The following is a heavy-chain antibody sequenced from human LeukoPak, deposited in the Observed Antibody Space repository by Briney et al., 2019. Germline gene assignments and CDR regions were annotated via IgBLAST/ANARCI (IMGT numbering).Heavy chain of an antibody. CDR2: IRSKAYGGTT. CDR3: TRGRMYYDILTGYYNVPAFDY. V-gene: IGHV3-49*04. J-gene: IGHJ4*02. D-gene: IGHD3-9*01. CDR1: GFTFGDYA. Sequence: GRSLRLSCTASGFTFGDYAMSWVRQAPGKGLEWVGFIRSKAYGGTTEYAASVKGRFTISRDDSTSIAYLQMNSLKTEDTAVYYCTRGRMYYDILTGYYNVPAFDYWGQGTLVTVSS.